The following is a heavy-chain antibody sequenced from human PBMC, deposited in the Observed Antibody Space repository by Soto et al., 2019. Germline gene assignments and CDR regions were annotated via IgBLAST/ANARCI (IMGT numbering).Heavy chain of an antibody. D-gene: IGHD3-10*01. V-gene: IGHV4-31*03. Sequence: KTSETLSLTCTVSGGSISSGGYYWSWIRQHPGKGLEWIGYIYYSGSTYYNPSLKSRVTISVDTSKNQFSLKLSSVTAADTAVYYCARVRGSGYYYYGMDVWGQGTTVTVSS. J-gene: IGHJ6*02. CDR2: IYYSGST. CDR3: ARVRGSGYYYYGMDV. CDR1: GGSISSGGYY.